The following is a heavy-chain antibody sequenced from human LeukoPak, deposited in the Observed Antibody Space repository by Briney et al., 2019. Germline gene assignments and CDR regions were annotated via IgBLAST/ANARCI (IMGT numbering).Heavy chain of an antibody. D-gene: IGHD3-3*01. Sequence: PSETLSLTCSVSGGSISSSSFHWGWIRQPPGTGLEWIGSVSYSGSTFYNPSLKSRVTISADSSKNQFSLRLSSVTAADTAVYYCARRTAGYDFWSGYYTDYGMDVWGQGTTVTVSS. CDR2: VSYSGST. V-gene: IGHV4-39*01. J-gene: IGHJ6*02. CDR1: GGSISSSSFH. CDR3: ARRTAGYDFWSGYYTDYGMDV.